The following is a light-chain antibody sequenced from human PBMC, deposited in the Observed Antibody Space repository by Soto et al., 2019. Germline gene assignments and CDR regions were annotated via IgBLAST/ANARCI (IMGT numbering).Light chain of an antibody. J-gene: IGLJ1*01. V-gene: IGLV2-14*01. CDR3: SSYTSSSTRV. CDR2: EVR. CDR1: SSDVGAYNY. Sequence: QSALTQPASVSGSPGQSITISCTGTSSDVGAYNYVSWYQQHPGKAPKLVIYEVRNRPSGVSNRFSGSKSGNTASLTISGLQAEDEADYYCSSYTSSSTRVFGTGTKVTVL.